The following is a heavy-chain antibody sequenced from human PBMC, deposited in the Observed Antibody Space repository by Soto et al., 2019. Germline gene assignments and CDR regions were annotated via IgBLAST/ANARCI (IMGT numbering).Heavy chain of an antibody. CDR3: VRQGFGRLHGLVDV. CDR1: DDSSSNYK. D-gene: IGHD3-10*01. J-gene: IGHJ6*02. Sequence: QVQLQESGPGLVKPSETLSLTCTVSDDSSSNYKWSWIRQLPGRRLEWIGYIDSNGGTSYNPSLQSRVTISIDTSTKQIFLKLNAVTAADTAVYYCVRQGFGRLHGLVDVWGQGTTVTVSS. CDR2: IDSNGGT. V-gene: IGHV4-59*08.